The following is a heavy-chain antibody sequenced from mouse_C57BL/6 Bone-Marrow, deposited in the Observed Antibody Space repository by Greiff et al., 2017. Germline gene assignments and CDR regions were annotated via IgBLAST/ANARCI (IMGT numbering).Heavy chain of an antibody. CDR2: IDPENGDT. D-gene: IGHD5-5*01. CDR1: GFNIKDDY. J-gene: IGHJ3*01. V-gene: IGHV14-4*01. Sequence: QLQQSGAELVRPGASVKLSCTASGFNIKDDYMHWVKQRPEQGLEWIGWIDPENGDTEYASKFQGKATITADTSSNTAYLQLSSLTSEDTAVYYCTTGNYLAWFAYWGQGTLVTVSA. CDR3: TTGNYLAWFAY.